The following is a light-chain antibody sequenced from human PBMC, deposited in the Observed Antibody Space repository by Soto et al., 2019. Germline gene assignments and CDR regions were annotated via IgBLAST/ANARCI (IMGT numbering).Light chain of an antibody. CDR2: DVN. CDR1: SSDVGGSNY. Sequence: QSALTQPASVSGSPGQSITISCTGTSSDVGGSNYVSWYQQHPGKAPKLMIYDVNNRPSGISNRFSGSKSGNTASLTISGLQADDEAHYYCSSYRSGSTLVFGGGTKLTVL. CDR3: SSYRSGSTLV. V-gene: IGLV2-14*01. J-gene: IGLJ2*01.